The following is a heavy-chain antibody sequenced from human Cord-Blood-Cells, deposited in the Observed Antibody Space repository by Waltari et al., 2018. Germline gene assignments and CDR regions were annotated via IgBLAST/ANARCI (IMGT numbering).Heavy chain of an antibody. J-gene: IGHJ2*01. CDR2: IYYSVST. D-gene: IGHD2-2*01. CDR1: GGSIPIGGYY. V-gene: IGHV4-31*03. CDR3: ARGKSGKYQLLPYWYFDL. Sequence: QVQLQESGPGLVKPSQTMSLTCTVSGGSIPIGGYYWSWIRQHPGKGLEWIGYIYYSVSTYYNPSLKSRVTISVDTSKNQFSLKLSSVTAADTAVYYCARGKSGKYQLLPYWYFDLWGRGTLVTVSS.